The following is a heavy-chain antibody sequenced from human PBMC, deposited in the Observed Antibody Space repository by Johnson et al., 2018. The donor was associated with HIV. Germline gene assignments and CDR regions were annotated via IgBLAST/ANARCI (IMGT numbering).Heavy chain of an antibody. J-gene: IGHJ3*02. Sequence: VQLVESGGGLVQPGGSLILSCAASGFTFSRYWMHWVRQAPGKGLVWVSRISSDGTYTYYADSVKGRFTISRDNDRNTRFVQMKSLRAEDTAVYYCARSGPNWAFDIWGQGTMVTVSS. CDR2: ISSDGTYT. CDR3: ARSGPNWAFDI. CDR1: GFTFSRYW. V-gene: IGHV3-74*02. D-gene: IGHD1-1*01.